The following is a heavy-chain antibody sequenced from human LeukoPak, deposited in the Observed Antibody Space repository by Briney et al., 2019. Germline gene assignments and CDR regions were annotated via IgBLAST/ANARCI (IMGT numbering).Heavy chain of an antibody. J-gene: IGHJ4*02. CDR3: ARELNTVGNFDY. CDR2: IYFTGNYI. V-gene: IGHV3-21*01. CDR1: GFTFSRYS. Sequence: PGGSLRLSCVTSGFTFSRYSMRWVRQAPGKGLEWVSSIYFTGNYISYADSVKGRFTISRDNAKNSLYLQMNSLRAEDTAVYYCARELNTVGNFDYWGQGTLVTVSS. D-gene: IGHD3-10*01.